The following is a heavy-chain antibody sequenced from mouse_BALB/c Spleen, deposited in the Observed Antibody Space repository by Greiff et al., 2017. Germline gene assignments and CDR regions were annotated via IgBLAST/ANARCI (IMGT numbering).Heavy chain of an antibody. CDR3: ARSRSTMITTGFAY. D-gene: IGHD2-4*01. J-gene: IGHJ3*01. CDR1: GYTFTSYW. CDR2: IDPSDSET. Sequence: VQLQQPGAELVKPGAPVKLSCKASGYTFTSYWMNWVKQRPGRGLEWIGRIDPSDSETHYNQKFKDKATLTVDKSSSTAYIQLSSLTSEDSAVYYCARSRSTMITTGFAYWGQGTLVTVSA. V-gene: IGHV1-69*02.